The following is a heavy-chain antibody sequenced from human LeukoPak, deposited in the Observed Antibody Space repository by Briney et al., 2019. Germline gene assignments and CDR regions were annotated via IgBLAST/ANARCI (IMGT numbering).Heavy chain of an antibody. J-gene: IGHJ3*02. Sequence: SETLFLTCTVSGGSISSYYWSWIRQPPGKGLEWIGYIYYSGSTNYNPSLKSRVTISVDTSKNQFSLKLSSVTAADTAVYYCARLKDWRDAFDIWGQGTMVTVSS. CDR2: IYYSGST. CDR3: ARLKDWRDAFDI. V-gene: IGHV4-59*01. D-gene: IGHD3/OR15-3a*01. CDR1: GGSISSYY.